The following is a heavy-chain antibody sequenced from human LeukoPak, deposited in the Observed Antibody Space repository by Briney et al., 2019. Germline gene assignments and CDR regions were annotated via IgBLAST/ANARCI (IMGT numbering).Heavy chain of an antibody. V-gene: IGHV3-7*01. CDR1: GFTLSSDW. CDR2: IKKDGIEK. D-gene: IGHD2-2*01. CDR3: ARGRYSSRSGGYYFDI. Sequence: PGGSLRLSCVVSGFTLSSDWMSWVRQAPGKGLEWAANIKKDGIEKYYVESVKGRFTISRDNAKNSLSLQMNSLRAEDTAVYYCARGRYSSRSGGYYFDIWGQGTLVTVSS. J-gene: IGHJ4*02.